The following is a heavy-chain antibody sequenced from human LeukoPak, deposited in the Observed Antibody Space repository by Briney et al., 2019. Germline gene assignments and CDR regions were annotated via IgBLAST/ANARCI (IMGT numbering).Heavy chain of an antibody. CDR2: IYYSGST. V-gene: IGHV4-59*01. Sequence: TETLSLTCTVSGGSISSYYWSWIRQPPGKGLEWIGYIYYSGSTNYNPSLKSRVTISVDTSKNQFSLKLSSVTAADTAVYYCARVDGYSSGWSAYFDYWGQGTLVTVSS. CDR1: GGSISSYY. D-gene: IGHD6-19*01. J-gene: IGHJ4*02. CDR3: ARVDGYSSGWSAYFDY.